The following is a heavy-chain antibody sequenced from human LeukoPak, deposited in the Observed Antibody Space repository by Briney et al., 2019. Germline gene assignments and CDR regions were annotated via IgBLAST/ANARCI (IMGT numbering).Heavy chain of an antibody. CDR2: IKGKAEGGTT. V-gene: IGHV3-15*01. J-gene: IGHJ4*02. Sequence: GGSLRLSCAASGFTVRNNYMSWVRQAPGKGLEWVGHIKGKAEGGTTDYAAPVQGRFTISRDDSKNTLYLQMNSLKTEDTAVYYCTTGTWIQLWLADYWGQGTLVTVSS. D-gene: IGHD5-18*01. CDR3: TTGTWIQLWLADY. CDR1: GFTVRNNY.